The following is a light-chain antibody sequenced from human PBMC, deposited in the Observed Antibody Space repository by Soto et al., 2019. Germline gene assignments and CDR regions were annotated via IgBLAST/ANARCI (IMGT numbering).Light chain of an antibody. CDR1: QGISGA. CDR3: QQFNNYPVT. J-gene: IGKJ5*01. V-gene: IGKV1D-13*01. CDR2: DAS. Sequence: AIQLTQSPSSLSASVGDRVTITCRASQGISGALAWYQQKPGKAPKLLIYDASSLQSGVPLRFSGSGSGTDFTLTISSLQPEDSASYYCQQFNNYPVTFGQGTRLEIK.